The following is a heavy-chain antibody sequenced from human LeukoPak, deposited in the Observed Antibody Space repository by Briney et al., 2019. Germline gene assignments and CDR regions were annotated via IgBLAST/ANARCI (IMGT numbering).Heavy chain of an antibody. Sequence: PGGSLRLSCAASGVTLSTYAMSWARQAPGKGLEWVSGISSSGSGDNTYYADSVKGRFTISRDNSKNTLYLQMNSLRAEDTAVYYCARDQGYCSGGTCYSGYFDYWGQGTLVTVSS. V-gene: IGHV3-23*01. D-gene: IGHD2-15*01. CDR1: GVTLSTYA. CDR2: ISSSGSGDNT. J-gene: IGHJ4*02. CDR3: ARDQGYCSGGTCYSGYFDY.